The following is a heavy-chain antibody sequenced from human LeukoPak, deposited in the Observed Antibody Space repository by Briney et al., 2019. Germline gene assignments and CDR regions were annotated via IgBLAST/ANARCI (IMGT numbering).Heavy chain of an antibody. V-gene: IGHV3-21*01. Sequence: GGSLRLSCAASGFTFSSFSVNWVRQAPGKGLEWVSSISSSSTYINYADSVKGRFTISRDNAKTSLYLQMNSLRAEDTAVYYCASAGSGYLDFWGQGTLVTVSS. D-gene: IGHD3-10*01. J-gene: IGHJ4*02. CDR2: ISSSSTYI. CDR3: ASAGSGYLDF. CDR1: GFTFSSFS.